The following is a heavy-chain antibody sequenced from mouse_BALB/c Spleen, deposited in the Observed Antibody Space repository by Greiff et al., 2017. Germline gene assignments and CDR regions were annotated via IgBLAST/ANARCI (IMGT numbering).Heavy chain of an antibody. Sequence: EVQLQQSGPELVKPGASVKMSCKASGYTFTSYVMHWVKQKPGQGLEWIGYINPYNDGTKYKEKFKGKATLTSDKSSSTAYMELSSLTSEDSAVYYCARSRYSYAMDYWGQGTSVTVSS. V-gene: IGHV1-14*01. CDR3: ARSRYSYAMDY. CDR2: INPYNDGT. CDR1: GYTFTSYV. D-gene: IGHD2-12*01. J-gene: IGHJ4*01.